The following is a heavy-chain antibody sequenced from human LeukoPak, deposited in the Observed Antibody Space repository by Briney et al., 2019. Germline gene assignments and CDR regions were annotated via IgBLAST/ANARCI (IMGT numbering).Heavy chain of an antibody. Sequence: GGSLRLSCAASGFTFSDYYMSWIRQAPGKGLEWVSYISSSGSTIYYAVSVKGRFTISRDNAKNSLYLQMNSLRAEDTAVYYCARERRYYGSGSYHTDYWGQGTLVTVSS. V-gene: IGHV3-11*01. J-gene: IGHJ4*02. CDR3: ARERRYYGSGSYHTDY. D-gene: IGHD3-10*01. CDR1: GFTFSDYY. CDR2: ISSSGSTI.